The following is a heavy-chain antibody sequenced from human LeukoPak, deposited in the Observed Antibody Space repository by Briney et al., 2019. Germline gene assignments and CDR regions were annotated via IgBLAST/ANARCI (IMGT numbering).Heavy chain of an antibody. Sequence: GGSLRLSCAASGFTFSGSAMSWVRRAPGKGLEWVTFIRNKAYGGTTEYAASVKGRFTISRGDSKSIAYLQMNSLETEDTAVYYCTRGGASGRYYLDYWGQGTLVTVSS. CDR2: IRNKAYGGTT. V-gene: IGHV3-49*04. J-gene: IGHJ4*02. CDR3: TRGGASGRYYLDY. CDR1: GFTFSGSA. D-gene: IGHD1-26*01.